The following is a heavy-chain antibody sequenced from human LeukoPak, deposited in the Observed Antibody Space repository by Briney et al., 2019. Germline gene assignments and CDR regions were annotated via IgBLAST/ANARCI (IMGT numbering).Heavy chain of an antibody. J-gene: IGHJ6*01. CDR3: ARGYYALGV. CDR1: GDSVSSNSGT. CDR2: TFYRSKWYN. V-gene: IGHV6-1*01. Sequence: SQTLSPTCAISGDSVSSNSGTWNWIRQSPSRGLEWLGRTFYRSKWYNDYAVSVKSRITINADTSKNQFSLQLTSVTPEDTAVYYCARGYYALGVWGPGTTVTVSS.